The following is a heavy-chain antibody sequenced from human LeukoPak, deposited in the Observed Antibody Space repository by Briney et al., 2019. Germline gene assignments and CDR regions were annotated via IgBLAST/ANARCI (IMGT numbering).Heavy chain of an antibody. V-gene: IGHV1-46*01. D-gene: IGHD4-17*01. CDR2: INPSGGST. Sequence: ASVKVSCKASGYTFTGYYMHWVRQAPGQGLEWMGIINPSGGSTSYAQKFQGRVTMTRDTSTSTVYMELSSLRSEDTAVYYCARDPLATTVTAPGAFDIWGQGTMVTVSS. J-gene: IGHJ3*02. CDR1: GYTFTGYY. CDR3: ARDPLATTVTAPGAFDI.